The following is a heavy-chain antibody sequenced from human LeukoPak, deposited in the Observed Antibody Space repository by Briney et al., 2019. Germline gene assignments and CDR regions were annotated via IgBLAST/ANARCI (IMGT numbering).Heavy chain of an antibody. CDR3: ARGTDTGYDYFDY. J-gene: IGHJ4*02. CDR2: TKQDGSEK. D-gene: IGHD5-12*01. CDR1: GFTFSTYW. V-gene: IGHV3-7*01. Sequence: GGSLRLSCAVSGFTFSTYWMNWVRQAPGKGLEWVANTKQDGSEKYYADSVKGRFTVSRDNAKNSLYLHMNSLRAEDTALYYCARGTDTGYDYFDYWGQGTLVTVSS.